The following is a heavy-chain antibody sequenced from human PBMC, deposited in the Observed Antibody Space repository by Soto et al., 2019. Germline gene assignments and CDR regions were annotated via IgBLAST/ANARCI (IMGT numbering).Heavy chain of an antibody. Sequence: ASVKVSCQASRGTFSSYAISWVRPAPGQGFEWMGWISAYIGTANYAQKLQGRVTMTTDTSTSTAYMELRSLRSDDTAVYYCASNQAYSSGWYGDAFDIWGQGTMVTVSS. D-gene: IGHD6-19*01. CDR3: ASNQAYSSGWYGDAFDI. CDR2: ISAYIGTA. V-gene: IGHV1-18*01. J-gene: IGHJ3*02. CDR1: RGTFSSYA.